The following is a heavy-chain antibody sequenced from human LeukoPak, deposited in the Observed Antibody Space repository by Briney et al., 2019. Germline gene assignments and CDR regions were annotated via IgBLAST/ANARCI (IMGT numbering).Heavy chain of an antibody. J-gene: IGHJ6*04. D-gene: IGHD3-10*02. CDR2: ISSSSSYI. Sequence: GGSLRLSCAASGFTFSSYSMNWVRQSPGEGLEWVSSISSSSSYIYYADSVKGRFTISRDNAKNSLYLQMNSLRAEDTAVYYCAELGITMIGGVWGKGTTVTIPS. V-gene: IGHV3-21*01. CDR1: GFTFSSYS. CDR3: AELGITMIGGV.